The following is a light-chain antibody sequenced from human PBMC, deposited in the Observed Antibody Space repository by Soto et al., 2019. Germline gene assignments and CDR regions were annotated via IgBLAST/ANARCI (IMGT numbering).Light chain of an antibody. J-gene: IGLJ1*01. Sequence: QSALTQPASVSGSPGQSITISCTGTSSDLAIYNYVSWYQQQPGKAPKLMIYQVTNRPSGVSNRFSGSRSGNTASLTISGLQAEDVADYYCSSYTDSSNYVCGTGTKGIVL. CDR2: QVT. CDR1: SSDLAIYNY. CDR3: SSYTDSSNYV. V-gene: IGLV2-14*01.